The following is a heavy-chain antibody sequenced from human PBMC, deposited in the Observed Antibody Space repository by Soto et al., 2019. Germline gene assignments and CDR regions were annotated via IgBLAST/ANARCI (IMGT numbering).Heavy chain of an antibody. D-gene: IGHD3-3*01. Sequence: ASVKVSCKASGYTFTSYYMHWVRQAPGQGLEWMGIINPSGGSTSYAQKFQGRVTMTRDTSTSTVYMELSSLRSEDTAVYYCARGLTDPVRITIFGVVIGGMDVWGQGTTVTVSS. V-gene: IGHV1-46*01. J-gene: IGHJ6*02. CDR1: GYTFTSYY. CDR3: ARGLTDPVRITIFGVVIGGMDV. CDR2: INPSGGST.